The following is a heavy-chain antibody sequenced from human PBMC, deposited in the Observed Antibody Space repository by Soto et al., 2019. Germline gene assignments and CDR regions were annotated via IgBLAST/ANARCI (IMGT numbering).Heavy chain of an antibody. CDR3: AREQYDY. Sequence: QVQLVDSGGGVVQPGRSLRLSCAASGFTFGSYAMHWVRQAPDKGLEWVTLISYDGSNKYYADSVKGRFTISRDNSKNTLYLQMNGLRPEDTAVYYCAREQYDYWGQGTLVTVSS. CDR1: GFTFGSYA. J-gene: IGHJ4*02. D-gene: IGHD4-4*01. V-gene: IGHV3-30-3*01. CDR2: ISYDGSNK.